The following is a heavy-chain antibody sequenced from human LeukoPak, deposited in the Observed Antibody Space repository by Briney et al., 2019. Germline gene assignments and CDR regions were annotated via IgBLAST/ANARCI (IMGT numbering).Heavy chain of an antibody. Sequence: GGSLRLSCAASGFTFSSYAMSWVRQAPGKGLEWVSAISGSGGSTYYADFVKGRFTISRDNSKNTLYLQMNSLRAEDTAVYYCAIKRGYSYGPLDYWGQGTLVTVSS. D-gene: IGHD5-18*01. CDR1: GFTFSSYA. CDR3: AIKRGYSYGPLDY. V-gene: IGHV3-23*01. CDR2: ISGSGGST. J-gene: IGHJ4*02.